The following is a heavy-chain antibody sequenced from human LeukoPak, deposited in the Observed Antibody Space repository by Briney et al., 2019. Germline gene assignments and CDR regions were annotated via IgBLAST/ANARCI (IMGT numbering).Heavy chain of an antibody. D-gene: IGHD2-15*01. V-gene: IGHV1-18*01. CDR1: GYTFTSCG. CDR2: ISGYNGNT. Sequence: ASVKVSCKASGYTFTSCGLNWVRQAPGQGLEWMGWISGYNGNTNYAQKLQGRVTMTTDMSTSTAYMELRSLRSDDTAVYYCARTPFLYCSGGSCYSDYWGRGTLVTVSS. CDR3: ARTPFLYCSGGSCYSDY. J-gene: IGHJ4*02.